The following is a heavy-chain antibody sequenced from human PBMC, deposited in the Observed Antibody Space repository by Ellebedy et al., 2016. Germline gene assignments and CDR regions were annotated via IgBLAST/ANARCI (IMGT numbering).Heavy chain of an antibody. V-gene: IGHV4-34*01. Sequence: SETLSLXXAVYGGSFSGYYWSWIRQPPGKGLEWIGEINHSGSTNYNPSLKSRVTISVDTSKNQFSLKLSSVTAADTAVYYCARTARGPLYDYGGPNDYWGQGTLVTVSS. CDR1: GGSFSGYY. CDR3: ARTARGPLYDYGGPNDY. D-gene: IGHD4-23*01. CDR2: INHSGST. J-gene: IGHJ4*02.